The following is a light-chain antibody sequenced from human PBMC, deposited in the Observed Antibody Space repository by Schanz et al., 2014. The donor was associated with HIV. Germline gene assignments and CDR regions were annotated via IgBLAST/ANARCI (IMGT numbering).Light chain of an antibody. CDR3: QQCVTYPYT. CDR1: QGISSY. CDR2: AAS. J-gene: IGKJ2*01. Sequence: DIQLTQSPSFLSASVGDRVTITCRASQGISSYLAWYQQKPGKAPKLLIYAASTLQSGVPSRFSGSGSGTEFTLTISSLQPEDFATYYCQQCVTYPYTFGQGTKL. V-gene: IGKV1-9*01.